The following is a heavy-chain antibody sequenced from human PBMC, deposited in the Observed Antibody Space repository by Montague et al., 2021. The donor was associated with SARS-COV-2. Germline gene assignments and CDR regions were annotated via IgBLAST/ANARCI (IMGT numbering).Heavy chain of an antibody. CDR3: ARVRYFDTTFDY. J-gene: IGHJ4*02. CDR2: IDWDDDK. CDR1: GFSLSTSGVC. D-gene: IGHD3-9*01. V-gene: IGHV2-70*01. Sequence: PALVKPTQTLTLTCTFSGFSLSTSGVCVSWIRQPPGKALEWLALIDWDDDKFHSTSLKTRLTISKDTSKNQVVLTMTNMDPVDTATYYCARVRYFDTTFDYGGQGTLVTVSS.